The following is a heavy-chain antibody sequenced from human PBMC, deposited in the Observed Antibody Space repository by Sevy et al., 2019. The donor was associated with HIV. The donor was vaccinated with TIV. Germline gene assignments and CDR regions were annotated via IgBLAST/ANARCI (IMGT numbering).Heavy chain of an antibody. Sequence: GGSLRLSCAASGFTFSKYWMGWVRQAPGKGLEWVANIKQDAGQKYYVDSVKGRFTISRDNAKNSLFLQMNSLRAEDTAVYFCTRDDGNYYFHYWGQGTLVTVSS. CDR1: GFTFSKYW. J-gene: IGHJ4*02. CDR3: TRDDGNYYFHY. D-gene: IGHD1-7*01. CDR2: IKQDAGQK. V-gene: IGHV3-7*01.